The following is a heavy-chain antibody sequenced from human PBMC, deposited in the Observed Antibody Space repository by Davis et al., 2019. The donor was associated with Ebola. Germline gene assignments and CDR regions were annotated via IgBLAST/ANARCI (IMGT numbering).Heavy chain of an antibody. V-gene: IGHV3-53*01. Sequence: RGSLRLSCVPSGFTVSSHYMSWVRPPPGKGLEWVSVIYSGGSTYYADSVKGRFTISRDNAKNSLYLQMNSLRAEDTAVYYCARGPTVTTHWYFDLWGRGTLVTVSS. D-gene: IGHD4-17*01. CDR3: ARGPTVTTHWYFDL. CDR2: IYSGGST. J-gene: IGHJ2*01. CDR1: GFTVSSHY.